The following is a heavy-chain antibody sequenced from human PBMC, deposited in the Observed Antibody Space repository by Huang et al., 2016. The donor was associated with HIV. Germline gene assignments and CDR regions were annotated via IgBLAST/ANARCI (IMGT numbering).Heavy chain of an antibody. Sequence: EVQLLESGGGLVQPGGSLRLSCAASGFTFNGYAMSGVRQAPGKGLECVAAISGRGGNTYYADSVKCRFTISRDNSKNTLFLQMSGLRAEDTAVYYCSRDDFWSGYSDYYGLDVWGQGTTVTVSS. J-gene: IGHJ6*02. V-gene: IGHV3-23*01. CDR3: SRDDFWSGYSDYYGLDV. CDR1: GFTFNGYA. D-gene: IGHD3-3*01. CDR2: ISGRGGNT.